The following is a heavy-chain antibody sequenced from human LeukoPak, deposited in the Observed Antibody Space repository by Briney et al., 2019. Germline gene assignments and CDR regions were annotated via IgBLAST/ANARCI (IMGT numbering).Heavy chain of an antibody. CDR2: ISFTGDST. Sequence: GGSLRLSCAASGFTFRSYVMYWVRQGPGRELEYVTVISFTGDSTYYADSVKGRFAISRDNSKSMLDLHMGSLRDEDMAVYYCARRDTSAYFADSWGQGTLVTVSS. V-gene: IGHV3-64*02. CDR3: ARRDTSAYFADS. J-gene: IGHJ4*02. CDR1: GFTFRSYV. D-gene: IGHD2/OR15-2a*01.